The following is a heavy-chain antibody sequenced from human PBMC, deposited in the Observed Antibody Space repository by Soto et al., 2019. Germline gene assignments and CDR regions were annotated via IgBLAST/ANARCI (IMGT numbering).Heavy chain of an antibody. CDR1: GGSFRGYY. Sequence: QVQLQQWGAGLLKPSETLSLTCAVYGGSFRGYYWSWIRQPPGKGLEWIGEINHRGSANYNPSVKRRVTISVDTSKNHFSLKLNSVTAADTAMYYCARGSRVKIPAATGRDYYYHGLDVWAQGTAVTVSS. J-gene: IGHJ6*02. D-gene: IGHD1-26*01. CDR3: ARGSRVKIPAATGRDYYYHGLDV. CDR2: INHRGSA. V-gene: IGHV4-34*01.